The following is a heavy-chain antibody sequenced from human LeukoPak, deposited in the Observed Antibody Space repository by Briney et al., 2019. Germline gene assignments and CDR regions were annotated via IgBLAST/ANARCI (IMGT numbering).Heavy chain of an antibody. J-gene: IGHJ4*02. CDR1: GFTFSSYA. CDR3: ARDGGCSGGSCYYLFDY. Sequence: GGSLRLSCAASGFTFSSYAMHWVRQAPGKGLEWVAVISYDGSNKYYADSVKGRFTISRDNAKNSLYLQMNSLRAEDTAVYYCARDGGCSGGSCYYLFDYWGREPWSPSPQ. CDR2: ISYDGSNK. D-gene: IGHD2-15*01. V-gene: IGHV3-30*04.